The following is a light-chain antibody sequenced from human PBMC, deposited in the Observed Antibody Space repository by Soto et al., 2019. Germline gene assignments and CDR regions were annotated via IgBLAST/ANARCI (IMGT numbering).Light chain of an antibody. CDR2: QDS. CDR1: KLGDKY. CDR3: QAWDSSHVV. Sequence: SYELTQPPSVSVSPRQTASITRSGDKLGDKYACWYQQKPGQSPVLVIYQDSKRPSGIPERFSGSNSGNTATLTISGTQAMDEADYYCQAWDSSHVVFGGGTQLTV. J-gene: IGLJ2*01. V-gene: IGLV3-1*01.